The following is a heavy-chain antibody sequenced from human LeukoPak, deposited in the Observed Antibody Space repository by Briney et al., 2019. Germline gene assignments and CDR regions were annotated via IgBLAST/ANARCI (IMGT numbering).Heavy chain of an antibody. CDR3: ARESSGIAAAGTVDFFDY. CDR2: IYFSGST. Sequence: SETLSLTCTVSGDSISSYHWSWIRQPPGKGLEWIGYIYFSGSTNYNPSLKSRVTISVDTSKNHFSLKLSSVTAADTAVYYCARESSGIAAAGTVDFFDYWGQGTLVTVSS. V-gene: IGHV4-59*01. J-gene: IGHJ4*02. CDR1: GDSISSYH. D-gene: IGHD6-13*01.